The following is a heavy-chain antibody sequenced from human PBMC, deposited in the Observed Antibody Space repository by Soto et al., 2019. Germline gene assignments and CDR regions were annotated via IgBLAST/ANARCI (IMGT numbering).Heavy chain of an antibody. CDR2: IMPIIGTA. Sequence: QVQLVQSGAEVKKPGSSVKVSCKASGGTFSSHVFNWVRQAPGQGLEWMGGIMPIIGTANYAQKFQGRVTISADESTSKAYMELSSLSSEATAVYYCARDLEFRDGNISHLDYWGQGTLVTVSS. D-gene: IGHD3-10*01. V-gene: IGHV1-69*01. CDR3: ARDLEFRDGNISHLDY. J-gene: IGHJ4*02. CDR1: GGTFSSHV.